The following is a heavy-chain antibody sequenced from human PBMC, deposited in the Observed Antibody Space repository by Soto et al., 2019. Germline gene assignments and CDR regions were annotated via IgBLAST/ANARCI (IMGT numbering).Heavy chain of an antibody. D-gene: IGHD2-21*01. J-gene: IGHJ6*04. V-gene: IGHV3-66*01. Sequence: VPPLRLSSRASGLTGGHKGIPRIPQTPGKTLEWVSLIQSGGTTYYADSVKGRFTISRDTSENTLHLQLDSLRVEDTAVYYCARVDVLCDGARSYGIPLDVWGKRTTVTVSS. CDR2: IQSGGTT. CDR1: GLTGGHKG. CDR3: ARVDVLCDGARSYGIPLDV.